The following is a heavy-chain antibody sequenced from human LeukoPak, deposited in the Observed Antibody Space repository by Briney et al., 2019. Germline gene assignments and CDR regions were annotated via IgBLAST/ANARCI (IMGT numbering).Heavy chain of an antibody. D-gene: IGHD3-22*01. CDR1: GYTFTSYF. J-gene: IGHJ5*02. CDR2: INPTGGST. CDR3: ARPEHSSGYYFWFDP. Sequence: GASVKVSCKASGYTFTSYFIHWVRQAPGEGLEWMGIINPTGGSTRYAQKLQGRVTMTTDTSTSTAYKELRSLRSDDTAVYYCARPEHSSGYYFWFDPWGQGTLATVSS. V-gene: IGHV1-46*01.